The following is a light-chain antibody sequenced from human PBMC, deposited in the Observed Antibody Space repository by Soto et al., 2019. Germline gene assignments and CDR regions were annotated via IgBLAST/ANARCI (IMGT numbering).Light chain of an antibody. CDR2: AAY. CDR1: QSVSSSF. V-gene: IGKV3-20*01. Sequence: EIVLTQSPGTLSLSPGERATLSCRASQSVSSSFLYWYQQKPGQAPGLLIYAAYSRATGIPSRFSGSGSGTDFTLTISRLEPEDFAVYYCQQYCSSPFIFGPGTKVDIK. CDR3: QQYCSSPFI. J-gene: IGKJ3*01.